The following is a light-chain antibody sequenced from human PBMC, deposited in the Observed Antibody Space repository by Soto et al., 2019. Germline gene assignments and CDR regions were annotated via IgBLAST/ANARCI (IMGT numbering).Light chain of an antibody. V-gene: IGLV2-11*01. J-gene: IGLJ1*01. CDR2: XXX. CDR3: CSYAGSYTWV. CDR1: SSDVGGYNF. Sequence: QSVLTQPRSVSGSPGQSVTISCTGTSSDVGGYNFVSWYQQHPGKAPKLMIYXXXXXXXXXXXXXXGSKSGNTASLTISGLQAEXEADYYCCSYAGSYTWVFGTGTKLTVL.